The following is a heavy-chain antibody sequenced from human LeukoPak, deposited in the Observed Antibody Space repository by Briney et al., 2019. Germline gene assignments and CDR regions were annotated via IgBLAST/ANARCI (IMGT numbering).Heavy chain of an antibody. CDR2: INPNGGDR. CDR3: ARTTSLTASGYDY. D-gene: IGHD2-21*02. CDR1: GYTFTNYH. V-gene: IGHV1-8*03. Sequence: ASVKVSCKASGYTFTNYHINWVRQATGQGLEWMGWINPNGGDRGYAQKFQGRVTITRDTSIRTAYMELNSLRSEDTAVYFCARTTSLTASGYDYWGQGTLVTVSS. J-gene: IGHJ4*02.